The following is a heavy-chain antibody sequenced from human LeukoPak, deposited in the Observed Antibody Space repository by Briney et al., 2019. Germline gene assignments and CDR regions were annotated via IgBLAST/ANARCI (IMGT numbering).Heavy chain of an antibody. CDR1: GFIFSSYG. D-gene: IGHD3-22*01. CDR2: IWYDGSNK. CDR3: ARDDYYDRSGYPGY. V-gene: IGHV3-33*01. Sequence: PGGSLRLSCVASGFIFSSYGMHWVRQAPGKGLEWVAVIWYDGSNKYYADSVKGRFTISRDNSKNTVYLQMNSLRVEDTAIYYCARDDYYDRSGYPGYWGQGTLVTVSS. J-gene: IGHJ4*02.